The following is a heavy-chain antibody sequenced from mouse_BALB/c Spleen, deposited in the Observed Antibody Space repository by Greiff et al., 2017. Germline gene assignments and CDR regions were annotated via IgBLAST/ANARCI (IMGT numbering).Heavy chain of an antibody. Sequence: EVQLVESGGGLVQPGGSRKLSCAASGFTFSSFGMHWVRQAPEKGLEWVAYISSGSSTIYYADTVKGRFTISRDNPKNTLFLQMTSLRSEDTAMYYCARWGHYYAMDYWGQGTSVTVSS. CDR1: GFTFSSFG. CDR2: ISSGSSTI. CDR3: ARWGHYYAMDY. J-gene: IGHJ4*01. V-gene: IGHV5-17*02.